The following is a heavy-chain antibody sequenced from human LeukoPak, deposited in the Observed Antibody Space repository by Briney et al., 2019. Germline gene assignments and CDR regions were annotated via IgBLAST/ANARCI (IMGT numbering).Heavy chain of an antibody. CDR1: GYSFTSYW. CDR2: IYPVDSDT. V-gene: IGHV5-51*01. CDR3: VERGLALTGTGEFDY. Sequence: GESLKFSCTGSGYSFTSYWIGWARHVPGKGLGWMGIIYPVDSDTRYSPSFQGQVTISADKSISTAYLQCSRLRPAHTALCYTVERGLALTGTGEFDYWGEGTLVTVSS. J-gene: IGHJ4*02. D-gene: IGHD1-7*01.